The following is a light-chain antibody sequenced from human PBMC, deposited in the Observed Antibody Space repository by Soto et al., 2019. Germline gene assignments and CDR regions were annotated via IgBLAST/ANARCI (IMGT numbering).Light chain of an antibody. Sequence: QAVVTQPPSVSAAPGQKVTISCSGGSSKIGNNYVSWYQRLPGTAPKLLIYDNNKRPSGIPDRFSGSKSGTSATLGITGLQTGDEADYYCGTWDSSLSAVVFGGGTKLTVL. CDR1: SSKIGNNY. CDR2: DNN. CDR3: GTWDSSLSAVV. V-gene: IGLV1-51*01. J-gene: IGLJ2*01.